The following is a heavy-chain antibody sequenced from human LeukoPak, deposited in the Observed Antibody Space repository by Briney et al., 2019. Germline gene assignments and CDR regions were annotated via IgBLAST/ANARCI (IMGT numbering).Heavy chain of an antibody. D-gene: IGHD6-19*01. Sequence: PGGSLRLSCAASGFTFSSYAMSWVRQAPGKGLEWVSAISGSGGSTYYADSVKGRFTISRDNSKNTLYLQMNSLRAEDTAVYYCAKDSTPGAVVIGSGWSVQITDPWGQGTLVTVSS. CDR1: GFTFSSYA. J-gene: IGHJ5*02. V-gene: IGHV3-23*01. CDR2: ISGSGGST. CDR3: AKDSTPGAVVIGSGWSVQITDP.